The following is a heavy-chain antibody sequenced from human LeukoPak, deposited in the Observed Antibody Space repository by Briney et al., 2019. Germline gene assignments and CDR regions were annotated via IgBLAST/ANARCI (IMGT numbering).Heavy chain of an antibody. CDR1: GGTFSSYA. CDR3: ARGSDCSGGSCYSDYYYYGMDV. D-gene: IGHD2-15*01. V-gene: IGHV1-69*01. Sequence: ASVKVSCKASGGTFSSYAISWVRQAPGQGLEWMGGIIPIFGTANYAQKFQGRVTITADESTSTAYMELSSLRSEDTAVYYCARGSDCSGGSCYSDYYYYGMDVWGQGTTVTVSS. CDR2: IIPIFGTA. J-gene: IGHJ6*02.